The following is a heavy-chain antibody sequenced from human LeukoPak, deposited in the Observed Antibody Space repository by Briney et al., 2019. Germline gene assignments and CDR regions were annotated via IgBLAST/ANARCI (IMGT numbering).Heavy chain of an antibody. D-gene: IGHD1-26*01. CDR2: ISPSGNT. V-gene: IGHV4-59*08. CDR3: ARLSGGSLY. J-gene: IGHJ4*02. CDR1: GGSISGYY. Sequence: SETLSLTCTVSGGSISGYYWSWIRQPPGKGLEWIGSISPSGNTYYNPSLKSRVTISVDTSKNQFSLKLSSLTAADTAVYYCARLSGGSLYWGQGTLVTVSS.